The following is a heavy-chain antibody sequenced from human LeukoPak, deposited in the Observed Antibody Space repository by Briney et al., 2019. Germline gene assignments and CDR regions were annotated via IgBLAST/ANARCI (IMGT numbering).Heavy chain of an antibody. CDR1: GFTFSSYG. V-gene: IGHV3-30*18. Sequence: GGSLRLSCAASGFTFSSYGMHWVRQAPGKGLEWVAVISYDGSNKYYADSVKGRFTISRDNSKNTLYLQMNSLRAEDTAVYYCAKDRHDSSGRRIQNWFDPWGRGTLVTVSP. J-gene: IGHJ5*02. D-gene: IGHD3-22*01. CDR2: ISYDGSNK. CDR3: AKDRHDSSGRRIQNWFDP.